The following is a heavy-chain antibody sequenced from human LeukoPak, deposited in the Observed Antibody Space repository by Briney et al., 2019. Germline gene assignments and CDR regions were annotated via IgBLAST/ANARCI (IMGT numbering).Heavy chain of an antibody. Sequence: GGSLRLSCAASGFTFSSYAMHWVRQAPGKGLEWVAVISYDGSNKYYADSVKGRFTISRDNSKNTLYLQMNSLRAEDTAVYYCATDSGRFVVVRGPGDVWGQGTTVTVSS. J-gene: IGHJ6*02. CDR1: GFTFSSYA. V-gene: IGHV3-30*04. CDR3: ATDSGRFVVVRGPGDV. CDR2: ISYDGSNK. D-gene: IGHD2-21*01.